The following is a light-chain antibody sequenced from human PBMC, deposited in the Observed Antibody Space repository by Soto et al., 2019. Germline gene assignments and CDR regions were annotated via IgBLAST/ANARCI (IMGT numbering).Light chain of an antibody. J-gene: IGKJ5*01. CDR2: DAS. CDR3: QQRSNWPPIT. Sequence: EIVLTQSLATLSLSPGERATLSCRASQSVSSYLAWYQQKPGQAPRLLIYDASNRATGIPARFSGSGSGTDFTLTISSREPEDFAVYYCQQRSNWPPITFGQGTRLEIK. CDR1: QSVSSY. V-gene: IGKV3-11*01.